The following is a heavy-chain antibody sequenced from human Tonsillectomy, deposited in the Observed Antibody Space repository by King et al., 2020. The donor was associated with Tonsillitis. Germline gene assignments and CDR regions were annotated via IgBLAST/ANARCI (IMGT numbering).Heavy chain of an antibody. J-gene: IGHJ4*02. CDR3: TRDNYVLGNDC. D-gene: IGHD3-10*02. CDR2: INPNTGAT. CDR1: GYIFNDYY. V-gene: IGHV1-2*02. Sequence: VQLVESGAEVKKPGASVKVSCKASGYIFNDYYMHWVQQAPGQGLEWMGWINPNTGATYYAQKFQGRVTMTRDTSISTAYMELSRLTSDDTAVYYCTRDNYVLGNDCWGQGTLVTVSS.